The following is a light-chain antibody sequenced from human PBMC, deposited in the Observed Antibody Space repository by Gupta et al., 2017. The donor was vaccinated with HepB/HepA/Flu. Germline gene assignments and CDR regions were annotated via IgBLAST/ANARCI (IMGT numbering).Light chain of an antibody. CDR2: GAS. J-gene: IGKJ1*01. Sequence: EIVLTQSPGTLSLSPGERATLSCRASQSVSNSLAWYQQKPGQTPRILIYGASSRPTGIPDRFTGSGSGTEFTLTISRLEAEDFAVYYCEQEGNSPRTFGQGTKVEIK. CDR3: EQEGNSPRT. CDR1: QSVSNS. V-gene: IGKV3-20*01.